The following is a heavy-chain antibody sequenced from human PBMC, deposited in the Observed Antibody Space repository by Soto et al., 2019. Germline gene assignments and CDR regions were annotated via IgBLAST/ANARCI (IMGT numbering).Heavy chain of an antibody. CDR3: ARGPPSGSFSLTPRY. V-gene: IGHV1-18*04. Sequence: ASVKVSCKASGYSFHNFGIVWVRQAPGQGLEWMGWISGQIAKTNYAQKVQGKVTMTADTSTSTAYMELNTLTSDDTAMYYCARGPPSGSFSLTPRYWGQGTLVTVSS. D-gene: IGHD1-26*01. J-gene: IGHJ4*02. CDR1: GYSFHNFG. CDR2: ISGQIAKT.